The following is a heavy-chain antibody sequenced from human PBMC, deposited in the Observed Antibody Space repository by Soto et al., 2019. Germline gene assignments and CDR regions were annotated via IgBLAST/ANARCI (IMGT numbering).Heavy chain of an antibody. CDR1: GGSISSSSSY. Sequence: SETLSLTCTVSGGSISSSSSYWGWIRQPPGKGLEWVGSIYYIGNTYYNPPLRSRVTISVDTSKNQFSLKLSSVTAADTAVYYGARDSGDIAPDFFDYWGQGTRVTVSS. D-gene: IGHD2-15*01. V-gene: IGHV4-39*07. CDR2: IYYIGNT. CDR3: ARDSGDIAPDFFDY. J-gene: IGHJ4*02.